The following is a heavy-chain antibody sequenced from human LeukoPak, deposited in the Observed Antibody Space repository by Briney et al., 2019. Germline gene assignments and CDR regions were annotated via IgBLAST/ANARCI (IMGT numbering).Heavy chain of an antibody. CDR1: GFPVSSNY. Sequence: GGSLRPSCAASGFPVSSNYMSWVRQAPGKGLEWVSVIYSGGSTYYADSVKGRFTISRHNSKNTLYLQMNSLRAEDTAVYYCARGQYHCSGGSCGSNWFDPWGQGTLVTVSS. D-gene: IGHD2-15*01. J-gene: IGHJ5*02. CDR3: ARGQYHCSGGSCGSNWFDP. V-gene: IGHV3-53*04. CDR2: IYSGGST.